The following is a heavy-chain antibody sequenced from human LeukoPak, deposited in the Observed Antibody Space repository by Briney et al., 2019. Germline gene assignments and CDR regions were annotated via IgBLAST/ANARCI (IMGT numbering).Heavy chain of an antibody. CDR3: AREAFGVDNTIWGCFDY. CDR2: ISGSGGST. D-gene: IGHD3-3*01. CDR1: GFTFSSYA. V-gene: IGHV3-23*01. Sequence: GGSLRLSCAASGFTFSSYAMSWVRQAPGKGLEWVSVISGSGGSTYYADSVKGRFTISRDNSKNTLYLQMNSLRAEDTAVYYCAREAFGVDNTIWGCFDYWGQGTLVTVSS. J-gene: IGHJ4*02.